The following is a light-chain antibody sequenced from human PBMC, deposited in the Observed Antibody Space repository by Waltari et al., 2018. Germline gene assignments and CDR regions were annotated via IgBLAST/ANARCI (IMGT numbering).Light chain of an antibody. V-gene: IGKV3-20*01. CDR1: QSVSRA. CDR2: GAS. J-gene: IGKJ1*01. Sequence: EIVLTQSPGTLSLSPGERATLSCRASQSVSRALAWYQQKPGQAPRLLISGASNRATGIPDRFSGSGSGTDFSPTISSLEPEDFAVYYCQHYVRLPATFGQGTKVEIK. CDR3: QHYVRLPAT.